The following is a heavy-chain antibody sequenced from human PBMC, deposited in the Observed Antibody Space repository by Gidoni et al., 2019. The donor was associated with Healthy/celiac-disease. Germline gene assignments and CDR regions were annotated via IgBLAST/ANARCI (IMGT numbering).Heavy chain of an antibody. CDR3: AKVVLTIFGLPDAFDI. Sequence: EVQLLESGGGLVQPGGSLRLSCAASGFTFSSYAMSWVRQAPGKGLEWVSAISGSGGSTYYADSVKGRFTISRDNSKNTLYLQMNSLRAEDTAVYYCAKVVLTIFGLPDAFDIWGQGTMVTVSS. V-gene: IGHV3-23*01. CDR1: GFTFSSYA. D-gene: IGHD3-3*01. J-gene: IGHJ3*02. CDR2: ISGSGGST.